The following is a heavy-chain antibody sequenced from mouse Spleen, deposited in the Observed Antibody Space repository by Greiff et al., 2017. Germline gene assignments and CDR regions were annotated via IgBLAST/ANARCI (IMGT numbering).Heavy chain of an antibody. D-gene: IGHD1-1*01. CDR1: GYAFSSSW. CDR2: IYPGDGDT. Sequence: VQLQQSGPELVKPGASVKISCKASGYAFSSSWMNWVKQRPGKGLEWIGRIYPGDGDTNYNGKFKGKATLTADKSSSTAYMQLSSLTSEDSAVYFCARWDYEGYFDYWGQGTTLTVSS. CDR3: ARWDYEGYFDY. V-gene: IGHV1-82*01. J-gene: IGHJ2*01.